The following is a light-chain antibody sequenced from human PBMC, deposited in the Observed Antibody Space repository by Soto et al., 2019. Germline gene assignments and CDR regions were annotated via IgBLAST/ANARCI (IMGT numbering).Light chain of an antibody. V-gene: IGLV2-8*01. CDR1: SSDVGGYNY. Sequence: QSALTQPPSASGSPGQSVTISCTGTSSDVGGYNYVSWYQQHPGKAPKLMIYEVSKRPSGVPDRFSGSKSGNTASLTVSGLHADDEADYYCSSYAGSNRVFGTGTKVTV. J-gene: IGLJ1*01. CDR3: SSYAGSNRV. CDR2: EVS.